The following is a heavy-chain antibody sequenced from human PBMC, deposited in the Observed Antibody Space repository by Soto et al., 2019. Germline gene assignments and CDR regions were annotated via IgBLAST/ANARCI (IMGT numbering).Heavy chain of an antibody. D-gene: IGHD2-2*01. CDR2: IYYSGST. CDR3: ARLHCDSPNCVPLDP. J-gene: IGHJ5*02. CDR1: GGSISSYY. V-gene: IGHV4-59*12. Sequence: SETLSLTCTVSGGSISSYYWSWIRQPPGKGLEWIGYIYYSGSTNYNPSLKSRVTISVDTSKNQFSLRLSSVTAADTAVYYCARLHCDSPNCVPLDPRGQGTHVTVSS.